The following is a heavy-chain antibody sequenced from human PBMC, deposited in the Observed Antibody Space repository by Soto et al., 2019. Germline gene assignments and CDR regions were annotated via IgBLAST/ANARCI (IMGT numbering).Heavy chain of an antibody. CDR1: GFTFSSYA. V-gene: IGHV3-30-3*01. J-gene: IGHJ4*02. Sequence: QVQLVESGGGVVQPGRSLRLSCAASGFTFSSYAMHWVRQAPGKGLEWVAVISYDGSNKYYADSVKGRFTISRDNSTNTLYLQMNSLRPEDTAVYYCASIRPQWPIHGSFDYWGQGTLVTVSS. CDR3: ASIRPQWPIHGSFDY. D-gene: IGHD6-19*01. CDR2: ISYDGSNK.